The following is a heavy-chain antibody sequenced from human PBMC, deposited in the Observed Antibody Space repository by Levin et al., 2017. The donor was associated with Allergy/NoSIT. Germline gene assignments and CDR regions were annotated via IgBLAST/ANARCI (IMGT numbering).Heavy chain of an antibody. J-gene: IGHJ3*02. CDR3: ARDEGSGGGATTGAFDI. V-gene: IGHV4-30-2*01. D-gene: IGHD2-15*01. CDR2: IYHSGST. Sequence: SQTLSLTCAVSGGSISSGGYSWSWIRQPPGKGLEWIGYIYHSGSTYYNPSLKSRVTISVDRSKNQFSLKLSSVTAADTAVYYCARDEGSGGGATTGAFDIWGQGTMVTVSS. CDR1: GGSISSGGYS.